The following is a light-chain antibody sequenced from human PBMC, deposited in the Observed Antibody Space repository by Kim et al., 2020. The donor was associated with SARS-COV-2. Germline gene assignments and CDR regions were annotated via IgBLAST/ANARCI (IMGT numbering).Light chain of an antibody. CDR1: QSVSSSY. CDR2: GAS. Sequence: EIVLTQSPGTLSLSPGERATLSCRASQSVSSSYLAWYQQKPGQAPRLLIYGASSRATGIPDRFSGSGSVTDFTLTISRLEPEDFAVYYCQQYGSPPYTFGQGTKLEI. CDR3: QQYGSPPYT. V-gene: IGKV3-20*01. J-gene: IGKJ2*01.